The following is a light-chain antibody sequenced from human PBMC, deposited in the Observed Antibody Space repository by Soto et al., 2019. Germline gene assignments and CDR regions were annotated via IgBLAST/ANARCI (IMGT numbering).Light chain of an antibody. CDR3: QQYNNWWT. J-gene: IGKJ1*01. CDR1: QSVSSN. V-gene: IGKV3-15*01. CDR2: GAS. Sequence: EIVMTHSPATLSVSPVERATLSCSSSQSVSSNLAWYQQKPGQAPRLLIYGASTRATGIPARFSGSGSGTEFTLTISSLQSEDFAVYYCQQYNNWWTFGQGTKVDIK.